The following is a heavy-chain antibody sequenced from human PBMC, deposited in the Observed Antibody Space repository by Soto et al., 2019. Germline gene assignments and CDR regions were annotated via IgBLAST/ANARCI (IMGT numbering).Heavy chain of an antibody. J-gene: IGHJ4*02. D-gene: IGHD5-18*01. CDR1: GGSFSGYY. Sequence: SETLSLTCAVYGGSFSGYYWTWIRQPPGKGLEWIGEIKHTGSSNYNPSLKSRVTISVDTSKNQFSLNLSSVTAADTAAYYCARGTFRGYSYGYDFDYWGQGALVTVSS. V-gene: IGHV4-34*01. CDR2: IKHTGSS. CDR3: ARGTFRGYSYGYDFDY.